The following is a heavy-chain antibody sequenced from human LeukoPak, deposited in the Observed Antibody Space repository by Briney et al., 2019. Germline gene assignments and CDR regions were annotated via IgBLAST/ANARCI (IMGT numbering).Heavy chain of an antibody. Sequence: SETLSLTCTVSGGSISSSSYYWGWIRQPPGKGLEWIGSIYYSGSTYYNPSLKSRVTISVDTSKNQFSLKLSSVTAADTAVYYCARDGHIAARGFDPWGQGTLVTVSS. CDR2: IYYSGST. J-gene: IGHJ5*02. CDR1: GGSISSSSYY. CDR3: ARDGHIAARGFDP. V-gene: IGHV4-39*07. D-gene: IGHD6-6*01.